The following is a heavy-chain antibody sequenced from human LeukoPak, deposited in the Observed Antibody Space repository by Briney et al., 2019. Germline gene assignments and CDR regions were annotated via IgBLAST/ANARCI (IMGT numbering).Heavy chain of an antibody. CDR1: GGSISSSSYY. J-gene: IGHJ4*02. CDR3: ARHGPTGIVLRFLEWLLGYFDY. V-gene: IGHV4-39*01. CDR2: IYYSGST. D-gene: IGHD3-3*01. Sequence: SETLSLTCTVPGGSISSSSYYWGWIRQPPGKGLERIGSIYYSGSTYYNPSLKSRVTISVDKSKNQFSLKRSSVNAADTAVYYCARHGPTGIVLRFLEWLLGYFDYWGQGTLVTVSS.